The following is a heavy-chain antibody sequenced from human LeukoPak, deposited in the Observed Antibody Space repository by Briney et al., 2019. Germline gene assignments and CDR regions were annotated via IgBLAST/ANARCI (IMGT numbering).Heavy chain of an antibody. CDR3: ARVGYCSSTSCHDFDY. D-gene: IGHD2-2*01. Sequence: GGSLRLSCAASGFTVSSNYMSWVRQAPGKGLEWVSVIYSGGSTYYADSVKGRFTISRDNAKNSLYLQMNSLRAEDTAVYYCARVGYCSSTSCHDFDYWGQGTLVTVSS. V-gene: IGHV3-66*01. CDR2: IYSGGST. CDR1: GFTVSSNY. J-gene: IGHJ4*02.